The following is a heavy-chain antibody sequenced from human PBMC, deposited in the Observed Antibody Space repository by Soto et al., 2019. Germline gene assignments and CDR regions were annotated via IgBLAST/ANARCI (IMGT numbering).Heavy chain of an antibody. CDR3: ARATYYYDSSGYYPPAY. V-gene: IGHV5-10-1*01. J-gene: IGHJ4*02. CDR1: GYSFTSYW. CDR2: IDPSDSYT. D-gene: IGHD3-22*01. Sequence: GESLKISCKGSGYSFTSYWISWVRQMPGKGLEWMGRIDPSDSYTNYSPSFQGHVTISADKSISTAYLQWSSLKASDTAMYYCARATYYYDSSGYYPPAYWGQGTLVT.